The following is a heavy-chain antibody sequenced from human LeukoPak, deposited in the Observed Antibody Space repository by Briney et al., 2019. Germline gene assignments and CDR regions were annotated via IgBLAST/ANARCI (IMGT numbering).Heavy chain of an antibody. D-gene: IGHD2-15*01. Sequence: GGSLRLSCAASGFTFSSYAMSWVRQAPGKGLEWVSAISGSGGSTYYADSVKGRFTISRDNSKDTLYLQMNSLRAEDTAVYYCAKGIQDIVVVVAAGYWGQGTLVTVSS. CDR3: AKGIQDIVVVVAAGY. J-gene: IGHJ4*02. CDR2: ISGSGGST. V-gene: IGHV3-23*01. CDR1: GFTFSSYA.